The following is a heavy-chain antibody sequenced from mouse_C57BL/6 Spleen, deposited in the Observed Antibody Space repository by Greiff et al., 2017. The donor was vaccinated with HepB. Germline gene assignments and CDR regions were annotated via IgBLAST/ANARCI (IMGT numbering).Heavy chain of an antibody. J-gene: IGHJ4*01. CDR1: GYTFTSYW. CDR2: IYPGSGST. CDR3: ARWLLLLMDY. D-gene: IGHD1-1*01. V-gene: IGHV1-55*01. Sequence: QVQLKQPGAELVKPGASVKMSCKASGYTFTSYWITWVKQRPEQGLEWIGDIYPGSGSTNYNEKFKSKATLTADTSSSTAYMQLSSLTSDDSAVYDCARWLLLLMDYWGQGTSVTVSS.